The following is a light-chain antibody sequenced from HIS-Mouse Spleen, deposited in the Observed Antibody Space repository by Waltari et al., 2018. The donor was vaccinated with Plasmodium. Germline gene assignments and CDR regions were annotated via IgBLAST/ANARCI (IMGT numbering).Light chain of an antibody. Sequence: QPVLTQPPSSSASPGESARLTCTLPSDINVGSYNIYWYQQQPGSPPRYLLYYYSDSDKGQGSGVPSRFSGSKDASDNTGILLISGLQSEDEADYYCMIWPSNASGVFGGGTKLTVL. J-gene: IGLJ3*02. CDR3: MIWPSNASGV. CDR2: YYSDSDK. CDR1: SDINVGSYN. V-gene: IGLV5-37*01.